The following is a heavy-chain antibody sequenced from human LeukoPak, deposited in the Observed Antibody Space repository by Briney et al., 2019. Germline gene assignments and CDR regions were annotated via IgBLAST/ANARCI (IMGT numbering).Heavy chain of an antibody. D-gene: IGHD1-20*01. CDR1: GFTFSSYA. V-gene: IGHV3-23*01. Sequence: GGSLRLSCAASGFTFSSYAMSWVRQAPGKGLEWVSAISGSGGSTYYADSVKGRFTIPRDNSKSTLYLQMNSLRAEDTAVYYCAKAAYNSQYYYYYYYMDVWGKGTTVTVSS. J-gene: IGHJ6*03. CDR3: AKAAYNSQYYYYYYYMDV. CDR2: ISGSGGST.